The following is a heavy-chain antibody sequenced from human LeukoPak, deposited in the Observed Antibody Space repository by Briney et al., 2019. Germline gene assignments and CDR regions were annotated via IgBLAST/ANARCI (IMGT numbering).Heavy chain of an antibody. CDR3: AREGYYDSSGYFLLPPGDAFDI. Sequence: SETLSLTCTVSGGSISSHYWSWIRQPPGKGLEWIGYIYYSGSTNYNPSLKSRVTISVDTSKNQFSLKLSSVTAADTAEYYCAREGYYDSSGYFLLPPGDAFDIWGQGTMVTVSS. CDR1: GGSISSHY. V-gene: IGHV4-59*11. CDR2: IYYSGST. D-gene: IGHD3-22*01. J-gene: IGHJ3*02.